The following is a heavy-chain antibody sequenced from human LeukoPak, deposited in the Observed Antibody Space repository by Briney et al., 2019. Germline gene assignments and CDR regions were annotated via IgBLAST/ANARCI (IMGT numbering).Heavy chain of an antibody. CDR3: ARGGFWSGYYTGRDYNWFDP. Sequence: SETLSLTCAVYGGSFSGYHWSWIRQPPGKGLEWIGEINHSGSTNYNPSLQSRVTISVDTSKNQFSLKLSSVTAADTAVYYCARGGFWSGYYTGRDYNWFDPWGQGTLVTVSS. V-gene: IGHV4-34*01. J-gene: IGHJ5*02. CDR1: GGSFSGYH. D-gene: IGHD3-3*01. CDR2: INHSGST.